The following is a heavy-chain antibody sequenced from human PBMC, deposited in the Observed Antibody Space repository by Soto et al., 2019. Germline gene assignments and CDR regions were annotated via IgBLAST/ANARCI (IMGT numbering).Heavy chain of an antibody. CDR1: GFSLSTSGVG. D-gene: IGHD3-22*01. Sequence: QITLKESGPTLVKPTQTLTLTCTFSGFSLSTSGVGVGWIRQPPGKALEWLALIYWDDDKRYSPSLKSRLTTNNDTAXXXVXXTMTNTDPVHTATYYCAHSLIGYYYDSSGSNWFDPWGQGTLVTVSS. V-gene: IGHV2-5*02. CDR2: IYWDDDK. J-gene: IGHJ5*02. CDR3: AHSLIGYYYDSSGSNWFDP.